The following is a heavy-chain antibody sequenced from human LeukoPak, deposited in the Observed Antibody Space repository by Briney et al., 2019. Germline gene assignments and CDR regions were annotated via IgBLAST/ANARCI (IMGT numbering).Heavy chain of an antibody. D-gene: IGHD3-22*01. CDR2: INHSGST. V-gene: IGHV4-34*01. J-gene: IGHJ4*02. CDR1: GGSFSGYY. CDR3: ARGNYMIVVVPFDY. Sequence: SETLSLTCAVYGGSFSGYYWSWIRQPPGKGLEWIGEINHSGSTNYNPSLKSRVTISVDTSKNQFSLKLSSVTAADTAVCYCARGNYMIVVVPFDYWGQGTPVTVSS.